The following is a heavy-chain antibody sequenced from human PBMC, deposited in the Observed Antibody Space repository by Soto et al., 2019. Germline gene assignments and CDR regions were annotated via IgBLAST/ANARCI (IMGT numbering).Heavy chain of an antibody. CDR1: GFSFTGYY. V-gene: IGHV1-2*06. J-gene: IGHJ5*02. CDR3: AKDLTRQLAYWLDP. Sequence: ASVKVSRKASGFSFTGYYIHWLRQAPGQGLEWMGRIDAHSGGTEHVQKFQGRVTLTRDTSIATAYLTLTSLTSDDTALYYCAKDLTRQLAYWLDPWGQGTQVTVSS. CDR2: IDAHSGGT. D-gene: IGHD6-6*01.